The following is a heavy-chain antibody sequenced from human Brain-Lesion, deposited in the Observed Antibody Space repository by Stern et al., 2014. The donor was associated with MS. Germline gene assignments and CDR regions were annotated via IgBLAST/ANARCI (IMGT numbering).Heavy chain of an antibody. CDR3: ARDITGSSAYFAY. V-gene: IGHV3-9*01. CDR2: ISWNSGTI. J-gene: IGHJ4*02. Sequence: VQLGQSGGDLVQPGRSLRLSCAAFGFTFDDYAMHWVRQAPGKGLEWVAGISWNSGTIGYVDSVKGRFTTSRDNAYSSLYLQMNSLRPEDTALYYCARDITGSSAYFAYWGQGTLVTVSS. CDR1: GFTFDDYA. D-gene: IGHD1-14*01.